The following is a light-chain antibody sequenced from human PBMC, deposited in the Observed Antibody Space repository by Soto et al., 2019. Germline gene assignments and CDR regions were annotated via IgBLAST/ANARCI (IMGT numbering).Light chain of an antibody. CDR2: EAS. V-gene: IGKV3-11*01. Sequence: EVVVTQSPATLSLSPGERATLSCRASQSISGYLGWYQQKPGQAPRLLIFEASNRAIGVPARFSGSGSGTDITLTISNLEPEDFAVYYCQQRFDWPRTFGQGTKVHIK. CDR1: QSISGY. CDR3: QQRFDWPRT. J-gene: IGKJ1*01.